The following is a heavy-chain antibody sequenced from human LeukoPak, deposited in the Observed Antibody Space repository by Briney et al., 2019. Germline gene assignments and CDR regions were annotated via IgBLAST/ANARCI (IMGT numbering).Heavy chain of an antibody. D-gene: IGHD3-10*01. CDR3: ARGMGGSGSYYKGNYMDV. V-gene: IGHV4-4*07. CDR2: IYTSGST. CDR1: GGSISSYY. Sequence: SETLSLTCTVSGGSISSYYWSWIRQPAGKGLEWIGRIYTSGSTNYNPSLKSRVTISVDTSKNQFSLKLRSVTAADTAVYYCARGMGGSGSYYKGNYMDVWGKGTTVTISS. J-gene: IGHJ6*03.